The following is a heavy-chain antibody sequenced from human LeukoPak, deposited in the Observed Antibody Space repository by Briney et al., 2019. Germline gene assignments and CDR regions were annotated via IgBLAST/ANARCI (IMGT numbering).Heavy chain of an antibody. J-gene: IGHJ4*02. CDR3: ASRLWVGATTGAFDY. CDR2: IYHSGST. Sequence: SETLSLTCAVSGGSISSSNWWSWVRQPPGKGLEWIGEIYHSGSTNYNPSLKSRVTISVDKSKNQFSLKLSSVTAADTAVYYCASRLWVGATTGAFDYWGQGTLVTVSS. V-gene: IGHV4-4*02. D-gene: IGHD1-26*01. CDR1: GGSISSSNW.